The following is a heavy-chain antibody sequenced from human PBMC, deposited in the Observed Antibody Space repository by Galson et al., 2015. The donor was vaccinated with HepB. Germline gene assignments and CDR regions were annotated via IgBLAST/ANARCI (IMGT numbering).Heavy chain of an antibody. CDR1: GGSISSGSYY. CDR2: IYTSGST. D-gene: IGHD6-13*01. CDR3: ARAQGYRNYYYYMDV. J-gene: IGHJ6*03. Sequence: TLSLTCTVSGGSISSGSYYWSWIRQPAGKGLEWIGRIYTSGSTNYNPSLKSRVTMSVDTSKNQFSLKLSSVTAADTAVYYCARAQGYRNYYYYMDVWGQGTTVTVSS. V-gene: IGHV4-61*02.